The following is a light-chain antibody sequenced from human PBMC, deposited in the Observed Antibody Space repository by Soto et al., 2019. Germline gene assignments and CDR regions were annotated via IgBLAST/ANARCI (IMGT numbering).Light chain of an antibody. Sequence: DIQMTQSPSSLSASVGDRVTITCRASQSISSWLAWYQQKPGKAPKLLIYDASNLESGVPSRFSGSGSGTEFTLTISSLQPDGFATYYCQHYNSYSEAFGQGTKVDIK. J-gene: IGKJ1*01. CDR1: QSISSW. CDR3: QHYNSYSEA. V-gene: IGKV1-5*01. CDR2: DAS.